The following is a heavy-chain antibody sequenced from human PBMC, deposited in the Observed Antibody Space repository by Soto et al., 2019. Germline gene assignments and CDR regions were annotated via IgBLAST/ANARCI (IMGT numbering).Heavy chain of an antibody. CDR3: ARRDGDGATGS. J-gene: IGHJ5*02. D-gene: IGHD1-26*01. CDR2: ILPGDSDT. V-gene: IGHV5-51*03. CDR1: GYSFSTYW. Sequence: EVQLVQSGVEVKKPGESLKISCKASGYSFSTYWIGWVRQMPGKGLEWMGIILPGDSDTRYSPSFQSQVTISADKSTSTADLQCSSLKASDTASYYCARRDGDGATGSWGQGTLFTVSS.